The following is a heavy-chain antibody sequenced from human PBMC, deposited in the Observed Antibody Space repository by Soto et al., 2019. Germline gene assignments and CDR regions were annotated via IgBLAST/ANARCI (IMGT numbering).Heavy chain of an antibody. CDR3: ARPPTRGIAVAGTNYYYGMDV. D-gene: IGHD6-19*01. V-gene: IGHV3-33*01. CDR1: GFTFSSYG. J-gene: IGHJ6*02. CDR2: IWYDGSNK. Sequence: GGSLRLSCAASGFTFSSYGMHWVRQAPGKGLEWVAVIWYDGSNKYYADSVKGRFTISRDNSKNTLYLQMNSLRAEDTAVYYCARPPTRGIAVAGTNYYYGMDVWGQGTTVTVSS.